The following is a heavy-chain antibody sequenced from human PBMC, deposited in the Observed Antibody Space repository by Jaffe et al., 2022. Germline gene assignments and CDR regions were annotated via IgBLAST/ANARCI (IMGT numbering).Heavy chain of an antibody. J-gene: IGHJ2*01. CDR2: IRGSGGGT. CDR1: GFTFSTYA. D-gene: IGHD4-17*01. V-gene: IGHV3-23*01. Sequence: EVQLLESGGGLVQPGGSLRLSCAASGFTFSTYALSWVRQAPGKGLECVSTIRGSGGGTSYADSVKGRFTISRDNSNNTLFLQMNSLRAEDTAVYYCAKDLTVTTLGYFDLWGRGTLVTVSS. CDR3: AKDLTVTTLGYFDL.